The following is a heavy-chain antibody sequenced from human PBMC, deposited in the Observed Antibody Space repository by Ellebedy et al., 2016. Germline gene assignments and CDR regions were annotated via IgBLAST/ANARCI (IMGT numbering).Heavy chain of an antibody. J-gene: IGHJ4*02. D-gene: IGHD6-13*01. CDR1: GFTFSSYA. Sequence: GGSLRLSCAASGFTFSSYAMSWVRQAPGKGLEWVSAISCSGDNTYSADSVKGRFTISRYNSKNTQYLQMNRLIAEDTAVYYCALKGGPGYSNNWYYFDYWGQGALVTVSS. CDR2: ISCSGDNT. V-gene: IGHV3-23*01. CDR3: ALKGGPGYSNNWYYFDY.